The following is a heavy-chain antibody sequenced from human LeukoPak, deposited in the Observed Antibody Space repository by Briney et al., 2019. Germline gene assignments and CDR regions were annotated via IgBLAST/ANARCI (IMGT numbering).Heavy chain of an antibody. J-gene: IGHJ4*02. D-gene: IGHD3-16*01. Sequence: GGSLRLSCAASGFTFSDYWMSWVRQAPGQGLEWVANTNQDASVSHYIDSVKGRFTISRDNAKNSLFLQMNRLRAEDTALYYCARKVGDYWGQGTLVTVSS. CDR3: ARKVGDY. CDR2: TNQDASVS. CDR1: GFTFSDYW. V-gene: IGHV3-7*01.